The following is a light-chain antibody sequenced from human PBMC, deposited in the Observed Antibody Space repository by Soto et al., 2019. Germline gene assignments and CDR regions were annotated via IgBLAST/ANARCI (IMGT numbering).Light chain of an antibody. CDR2: EVS. V-gene: IGLV2-14*01. J-gene: IGLJ1*01. Sequence: QSALTQPASVSGSPGQSITISCTGTSSDVGGYIYVSWYQQHPGKAPKLMIYEVSSRPSGVSNRFSGSKSGNTASLTISGLQAEDEADYYCSSYTSSTTYVFGTGTKVTV. CDR3: SSYTSSTTYV. CDR1: SSDVGGYIY.